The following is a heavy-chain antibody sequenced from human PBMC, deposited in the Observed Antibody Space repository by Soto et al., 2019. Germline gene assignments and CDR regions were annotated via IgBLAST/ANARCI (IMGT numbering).Heavy chain of an antibody. V-gene: IGHV3-74*01. CDR1: EFTFSNYW. D-gene: IGHD1-7*01. CDR2: ISTDESST. Sequence: GGSVRLSCVASEFTFSNYWMHWVRQAPGKGLVWVSRISTDESSTNYADSVTGRSTISRDNAMNTLYLQMNSLRAEDTAVYYCARDNWNSYWGQGTLVTVSS. J-gene: IGHJ4*02. CDR3: ARDNWNSY.